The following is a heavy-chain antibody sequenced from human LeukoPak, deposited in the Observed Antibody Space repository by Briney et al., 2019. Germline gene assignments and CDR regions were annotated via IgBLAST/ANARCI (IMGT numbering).Heavy chain of an antibody. J-gene: IGHJ4*02. D-gene: IGHD6-19*01. CDR1: GGTFSSYA. CDR2: ISAYNGNT. CDR3: ARNMAVAGPAGY. V-gene: IGHV1-18*01. Sequence: ASVKVSCKASGGTFSSYAISWVRQAPGQGLEWMGWISAYNGNTNYAQKLQGRVTMTTDTSTSTAYMELRSLRSDDTAVYYCARNMAVAGPAGYWGQGTLVTVSS.